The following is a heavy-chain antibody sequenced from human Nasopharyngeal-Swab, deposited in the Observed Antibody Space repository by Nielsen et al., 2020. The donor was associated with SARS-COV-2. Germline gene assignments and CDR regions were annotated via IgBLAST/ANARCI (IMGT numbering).Heavy chain of an antibody. Sequence: SETLSLTCTVSGGSISSYYWSWIRQPPGKGLEWIGYIYYSGSTNYNPSLESRVTISVDTSKNQFSLKLSSVTAADTAMYYCASLLRSYCSGGSCYPNGMDVWGQGTTVTVSS. V-gene: IGHV4-59*01. J-gene: IGHJ6*02. CDR2: IYYSGST. CDR3: ASLLRSYCSGGSCYPNGMDV. CDR1: GGSISSYY. D-gene: IGHD2-15*01.